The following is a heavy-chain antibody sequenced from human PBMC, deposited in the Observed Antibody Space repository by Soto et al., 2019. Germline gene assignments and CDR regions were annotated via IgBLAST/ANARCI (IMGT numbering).Heavy chain of an antibody. D-gene: IGHD3-22*01. Sequence: QVQLVQSGAEVKKHGASVKVSCKASGYTFTSYGISWVRQAPGQGLEWMGWISAYNGNTNYAQKLQGRVTMTTDTSTSTAYMELRSLRSDDTAVYYCARVPSKWYDSSANRHSFDYWGQGTLVTVSS. CDR3: ARVPSKWYDSSANRHSFDY. J-gene: IGHJ4*02. V-gene: IGHV1-18*01. CDR2: ISAYNGNT. CDR1: GYTFTSYG.